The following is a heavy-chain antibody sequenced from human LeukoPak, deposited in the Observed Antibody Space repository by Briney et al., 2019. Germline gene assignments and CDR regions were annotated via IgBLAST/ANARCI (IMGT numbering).Heavy chain of an antibody. D-gene: IGHD6-13*01. CDR2: FDPEDGET. J-gene: IGHJ6*03. Sequence: ASVKVSCKVSGYTLTELSMHWVRQAPGKGLEWMGGFDPEDGETIYAQKFQGRVTMTEDTSTDTAYMELSSLRSEDTAVYYCATYGQQRGIYYYMDVWGKGTTVTVSS. CDR1: GYTLTELS. CDR3: ATYGQQRGIYYYMDV. V-gene: IGHV1-24*01.